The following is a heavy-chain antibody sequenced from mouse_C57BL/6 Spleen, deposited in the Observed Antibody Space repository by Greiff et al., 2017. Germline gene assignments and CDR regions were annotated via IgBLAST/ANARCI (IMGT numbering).Heavy chain of an antibody. CDR2: ISYDGST. V-gene: IGHV3-6*01. CDR3: ARRGITTGYFDV. CDR1: GYSITSGYY. J-gene: IGHJ1*03. D-gene: IGHD1-2*01. Sequence: EVQVVESGPGLVKPSQSLSLTCSVTGYSITSGYYWNWIRQFPGNKLEWMGYISYDGSTNYNPSLQNRISITRDTSKNQFFLKLNSVTTEDTATYYCARRGITTGYFDVWGTGTTVTVSS.